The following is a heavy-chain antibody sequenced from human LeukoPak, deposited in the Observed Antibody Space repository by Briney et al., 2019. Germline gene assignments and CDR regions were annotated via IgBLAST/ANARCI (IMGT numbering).Heavy chain of an antibody. J-gene: IGHJ5*02. CDR1: GFTFSSDA. Sequence: GGSLRLSCAGSGFTFSSDAMHWVRQAPGKGLEWVAVTSSDGSHKYYADSVKGRFTISKDYSKNTLYLQMNSLRSEDTAVYYCARDEQGIAARPGWFDPWGQGTLVTVSS. CDR3: ARDEQGIAARPGWFDP. V-gene: IGHV3-30*04. D-gene: IGHD6-6*01. CDR2: TSSDGSHK.